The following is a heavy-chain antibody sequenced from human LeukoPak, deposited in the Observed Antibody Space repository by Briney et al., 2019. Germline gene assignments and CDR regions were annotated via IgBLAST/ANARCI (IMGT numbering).Heavy chain of an antibody. CDR3: AKSGSTRAFDY. CDR2: ISSSGSTI. D-gene: IGHD2-2*01. Sequence: PGGSLRLSCAASGFTFSDYYMSWIRQAPGKGLEWVSYISSSGSTIYYADSVKGRFTISRDNSKNMLCLQMNSLRAEDTAVYYCAKSGSTRAFDYWGQGTLVTVSS. CDR1: GFTFSDYY. J-gene: IGHJ4*02. V-gene: IGHV3-11*01.